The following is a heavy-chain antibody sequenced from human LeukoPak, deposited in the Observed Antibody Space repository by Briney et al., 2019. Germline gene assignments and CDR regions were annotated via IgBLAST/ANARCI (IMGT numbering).Heavy chain of an antibody. CDR2: ISSSSTTI. Sequence: GGSLRLSCAASGFTFSAYAMNWVRQAPGKGLEWVSYISSSSTTIYYADSVKGRFTISRDHSKNTLYLQMSSLRAEDTAVYYCAKMISTAGTTGGDYFDYWGQGTLVTVSS. CDR1: GFTFSAYA. J-gene: IGHJ4*02. CDR3: AKMISTAGTTGGDYFDY. V-gene: IGHV3-48*01. D-gene: IGHD6-13*01.